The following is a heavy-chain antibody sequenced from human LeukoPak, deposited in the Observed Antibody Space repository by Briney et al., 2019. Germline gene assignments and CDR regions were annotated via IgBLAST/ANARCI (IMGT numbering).Heavy chain of an antibody. J-gene: IGHJ4*02. CDR3: ARACITMIVVVPDY. CDR1: GFTFSSYA. CDR2: ISYDGSNK. D-gene: IGHD3-22*01. V-gene: IGHV3-30*04. Sequence: PGRSLRLSCAASGFTFSSYAMHWVRQAPGKGLEWVAVISYDGSNKYYADSVKGRFTISRDNSKNTLYLQMNSLRAEDTAVYYCARACITMIVVVPDYWGQGTLVTVSS.